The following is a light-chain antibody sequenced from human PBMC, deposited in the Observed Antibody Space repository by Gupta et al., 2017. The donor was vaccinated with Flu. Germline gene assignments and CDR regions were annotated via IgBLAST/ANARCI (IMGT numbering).Light chain of an antibody. CDR2: RNN. CDR3: ASWDDARSIWV. Sequence: QSVLTQPPSTSGPPGQTVTISCSGGRSNIGRNYICWYQQLPGTAPKLLIYRNNRRPSGVPDRFSGSKSDTSGSLSISGLRAEDEGDYYCASWDDARSIWVFGGGTTLTVL. J-gene: IGLJ3*02. CDR1: RSNIGRNY. V-gene: IGLV1-47*01.